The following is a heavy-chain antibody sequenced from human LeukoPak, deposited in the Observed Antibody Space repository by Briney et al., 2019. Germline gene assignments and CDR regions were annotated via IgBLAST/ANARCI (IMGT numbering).Heavy chain of an antibody. Sequence: ASVKVSCKASGYSFTAYYMHWVRQAPGQGLEYMGWINPNSGGTTSSQKFQDRVTLTRDTSISTAYMELSSLTPDDTAVYYCARAYGSGSSYHPDYWGQGTLVTVSS. D-gene: IGHD3-10*01. CDR3: ARAYGSGSSYHPDY. CDR2: INPNSGGT. CDR1: GYSFTAYY. V-gene: IGHV1-2*02. J-gene: IGHJ4*02.